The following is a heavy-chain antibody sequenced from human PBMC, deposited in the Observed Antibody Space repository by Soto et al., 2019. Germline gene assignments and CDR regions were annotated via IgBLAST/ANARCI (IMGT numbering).Heavy chain of an antibody. D-gene: IGHD3-10*01. CDR3: ASDLDYGSGRYTY. CDR2: ISYDGSNK. V-gene: IGHV3-30-3*01. Sequence: QVQLVESGGGVVQPGRSLRLSCAASGFTFSSYAMHWVRQAPGKGLEWVAVISYDGSNKYDADSVKGRFTISRDNSKNKLYLKMNSLRAGDTDVYYCASDLDYGSGRYTYWGQGTLVTVSS. J-gene: IGHJ4*02. CDR1: GFTFSSYA.